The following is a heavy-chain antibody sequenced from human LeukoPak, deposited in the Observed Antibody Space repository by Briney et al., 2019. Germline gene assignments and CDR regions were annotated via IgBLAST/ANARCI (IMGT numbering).Heavy chain of an antibody. CDR3: ARADPVAGNVVDY. J-gene: IGHJ4*02. V-gene: IGHV4-59*01. D-gene: IGHD6-19*01. Sequence: PSETLSLTCTVSGGSISSYYWSWIRQPPGKGLEWIGYIYYSGSTNYNPSLKSRVTISVDTSKNQFSLKLSSVTAADTAFYYCARADPVAGNVVDYWGQGTLVTVSS. CDR2: IYYSGST. CDR1: GGSISSYY.